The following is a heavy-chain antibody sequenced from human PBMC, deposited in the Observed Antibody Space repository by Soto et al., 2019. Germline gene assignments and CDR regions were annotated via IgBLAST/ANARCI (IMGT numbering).Heavy chain of an antibody. J-gene: IGHJ4*02. CDR3: ARHIPRAGTVFDY. D-gene: IGHD6-19*01. CDR1: GGSISSGGYY. CDR2: IYYSGRT. V-gene: IGHV4-31*03. Sequence: SETLSLTCTVSGGSISSGGYYWSWIRQHPGKGLEWIGYIYYSGRTNYNPSLKSRVTISVDTSKNQFSLRLSSVTATDTAVYYCARHIPRAGTVFDYWGQGTLVTVSS.